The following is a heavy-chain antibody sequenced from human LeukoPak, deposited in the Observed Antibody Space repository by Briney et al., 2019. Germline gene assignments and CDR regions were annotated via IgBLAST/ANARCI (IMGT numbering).Heavy chain of an antibody. Sequence: ASVKVSCKASGYTFTSYGISWVRQAPGQGLEWMGWISAYNGNTNYAQKLQGRVTMTTDTSTSTAYMELSSLRSEDTAVYYCASAVFYVWGSPFDYWGQGTLVTVSS. CDR3: ASAVFYVWGSPFDY. CDR1: GYTFTSYG. J-gene: IGHJ4*02. V-gene: IGHV1-18*01. CDR2: ISAYNGNT. D-gene: IGHD3-16*01.